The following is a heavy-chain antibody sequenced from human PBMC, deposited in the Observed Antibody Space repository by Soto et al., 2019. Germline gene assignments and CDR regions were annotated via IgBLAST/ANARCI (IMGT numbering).Heavy chain of an antibody. CDR1: GYTFTGYD. CDR3: AREGYCSSTSCYDDAFDS. J-gene: IGHJ3*02. V-gene: IGHV1-2*04. Sequence: ASVKVSCKASGYTFTGYDMHWVRQAPGQGLEWMGWINPNSGGTNYAQKFQGWVTMTRDTSISTAYMELSRLRSDDTAVYYCAREGYCSSTSCYDDAFDSWGQGTMVTVSS. D-gene: IGHD2-2*01. CDR2: INPNSGGT.